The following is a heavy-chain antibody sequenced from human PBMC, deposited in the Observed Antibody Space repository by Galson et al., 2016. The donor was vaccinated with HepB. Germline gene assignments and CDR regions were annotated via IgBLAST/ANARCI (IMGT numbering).Heavy chain of an antibody. V-gene: IGHV3-48*02. Sequence: SLRLSCAASGFSFSSYDMNWVRRAPGKGLEWISYISSGSGTRYYADSVKGRFTISRDNTKNSLYLQMNSLRDEDTAVYYCARDSATFDYWGQGTLVTVSS. CDR2: ISSGSGTR. D-gene: IGHD3-10*01. CDR1: GFSFSSYD. J-gene: IGHJ4*02. CDR3: ARDSATFDY.